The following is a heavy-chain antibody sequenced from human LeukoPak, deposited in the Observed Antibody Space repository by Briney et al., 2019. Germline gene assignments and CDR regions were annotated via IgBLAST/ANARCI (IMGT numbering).Heavy chain of an antibody. CDR1: GFTFSSYA. Sequence: GGSLRLSCAASGFTFSSYAMSWVRQAPGKGLEWVSAISGSGGSTYYADSVKGRFTISRDNSKNTLYLQMNSLRAEDTAVYYCAKEENRYDILTGYYKWYYYYGMDVWGQGTTVTVSS. D-gene: IGHD3-9*01. V-gene: IGHV3-23*01. CDR3: AKEENRYDILTGYYKWYYYYGMDV. CDR2: ISGSGGST. J-gene: IGHJ6*02.